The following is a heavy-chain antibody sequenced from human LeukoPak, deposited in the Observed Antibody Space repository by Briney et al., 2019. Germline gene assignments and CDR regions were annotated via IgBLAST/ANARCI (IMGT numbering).Heavy chain of an antibody. CDR1: GFPFSSYS. D-gene: IGHD6-6*01. CDR3: ARTDSNIAARRIGFDS. Sequence: GSLRLSCAASGFPFSSYSMNWVRPAPGKGLGWVSSINGSSSYIYYSDSVRGRFTISRDNAKNSLYLQMNSLRAEDTAVYYCARTDSNIAARRIGFDSWGQGTLVTVSS. V-gene: IGHV3-21*06. CDR2: INGSSSYI. J-gene: IGHJ4*02.